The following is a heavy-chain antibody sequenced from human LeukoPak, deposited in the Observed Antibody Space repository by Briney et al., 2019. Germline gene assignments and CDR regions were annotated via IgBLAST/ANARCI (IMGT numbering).Heavy chain of an antibody. J-gene: IGHJ4*02. CDR1: GFTFSSYA. CDR3: AKGDYSNYVRSYFDY. Sequence: GGSLRLSCAASGFTFSSYALNWVRQAPGKGLEWVPAISGSDGSTYYADSVKGRFTISRDNSKNTLFLQMNSLRAEDTAVYYCAKGDYSNYVRSYFDYWGQGTLVTVSS. D-gene: IGHD4-11*01. V-gene: IGHV3-23*01. CDR2: ISGSDGST.